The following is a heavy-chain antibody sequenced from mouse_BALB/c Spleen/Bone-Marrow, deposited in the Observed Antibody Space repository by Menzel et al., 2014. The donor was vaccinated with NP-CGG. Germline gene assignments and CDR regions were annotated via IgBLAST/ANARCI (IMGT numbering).Heavy chain of an antibody. J-gene: IGHJ2*01. Sequence: EVMLVESGGGLVQPGGSLRLSCATSGFTFTDYYMNWVRQPPGKALEWLGFIRNKANGCTTEYSASVKGRFTISRGNSQNILYLQMNTLRAEDSATYYCARDKGRAFFDYWGQGTTLTVSS. CDR3: ARDKGRAFFDY. CDR1: GFTFTDYY. V-gene: IGHV7-3*02. CDR2: IRNKANGCTT.